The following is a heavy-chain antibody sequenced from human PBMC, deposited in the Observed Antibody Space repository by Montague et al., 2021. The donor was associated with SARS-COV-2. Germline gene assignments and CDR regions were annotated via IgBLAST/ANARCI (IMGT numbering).Heavy chain of an antibody. V-gene: IGHV4-61*02. J-gene: IGHJ4*02. D-gene: IGHD2-15*01. CDR2: VRPGGRT. CDR3: TTDTDWRGIVY. Sequence: TLSLTCTVSGGAMNSVSDFWGWIRQPSGKGLEWIGRVRPGGRTNYNPSLGSRVTVSLDTSKSQFSLKLSSVTAADSAVYYCTTDTDWRGIVYWGLGTLVTVSA. CDR1: GGAMNSVSDF.